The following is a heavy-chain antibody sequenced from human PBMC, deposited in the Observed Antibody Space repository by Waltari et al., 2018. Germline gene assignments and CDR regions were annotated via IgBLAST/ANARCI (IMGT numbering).Heavy chain of an antibody. Sequence: QVQLQESGPGLVKPSETLSLTCTVSGGSISSHYWSWIRQPPGKGLEWIGYIYYSGSTNYNPSRKSRVTISVDTSKNQFSLKLSSVTAADTAVYYCARYGIVGATLWFDPWGQGTLVTVSS. V-gene: IGHV4-59*11. J-gene: IGHJ5*02. CDR1: GGSISSHY. D-gene: IGHD1-26*01. CDR2: IYYSGST. CDR3: ARYGIVGATLWFDP.